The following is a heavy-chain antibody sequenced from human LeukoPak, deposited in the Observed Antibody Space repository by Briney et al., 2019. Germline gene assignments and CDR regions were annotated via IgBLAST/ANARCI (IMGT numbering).Heavy chain of an antibody. CDR1: SGSITTLS. J-gene: IGHJ4*02. Sequence: SETLSLNCTVASGSITTLSWGWDRQPQGTGMEWNGSTYDTVNTNDHPSLTTRLTLSADTSKTEFSLRLGPATEGTTAVYFCATIKRGYPYGYFGFWGQGILVTVSS. D-gene: IGHD5-18*01. CDR3: ATIKRGYPYGYFGF. V-gene: IGHV4-59*11. CDR2: TYDTVNT.